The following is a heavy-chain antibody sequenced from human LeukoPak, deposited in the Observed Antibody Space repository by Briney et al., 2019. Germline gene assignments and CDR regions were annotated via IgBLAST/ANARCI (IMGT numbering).Heavy chain of an antibody. Sequence: RGSLRLSCTTSGFPFRNYSMNWVRQAPGRGLQWVAVISYDGSNKYYADSVKGRFTISRDNSKNTLYLQMNSLRAEDTAVYYCARDYGDGAAYNWFDPWGQGTLVTVSS. CDR3: ARDYGDGAAYNWFDP. CDR1: GFPFRNYS. J-gene: IGHJ5*02. CDR2: ISYDGSNK. D-gene: IGHD5-24*01. V-gene: IGHV3-30*01.